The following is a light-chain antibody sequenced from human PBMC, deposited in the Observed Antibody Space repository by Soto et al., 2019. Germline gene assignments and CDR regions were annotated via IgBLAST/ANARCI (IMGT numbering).Light chain of an antibody. V-gene: IGKV1-5*03. Sequence: DIQMTQSPSTLSGSVGDRVTITCRASQTISSWLAWYQQKPGKAPKLLIYKASTLKSGVPSRFSGSGSGTEFTLTISSLQSEDFAVYYCQHYNYWPPKTFGQGTKVDI. J-gene: IGKJ1*01. CDR1: QTISSW. CDR2: KAS. CDR3: QHYNYWPPKT.